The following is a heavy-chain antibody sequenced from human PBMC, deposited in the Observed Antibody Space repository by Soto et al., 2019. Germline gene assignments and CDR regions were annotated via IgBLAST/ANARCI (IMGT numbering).Heavy chain of an antibody. CDR1: GFIFSDFV. D-gene: IGHD3-10*01. Sequence: VQLVESGGGVVQPGRSLRLSCAGSGFIFSDFVIHWVRQAPGKGLQWAAVIATDGSVKYYADSVKGRFTISRDNSKNTVYLDMNGLRPEDTAVYYCARTLRPAQEFWGRGTLVTVSS. J-gene: IGHJ4*02. V-gene: IGHV3-30-3*01. CDR3: ARTLRPAQEF. CDR2: IATDGSVK.